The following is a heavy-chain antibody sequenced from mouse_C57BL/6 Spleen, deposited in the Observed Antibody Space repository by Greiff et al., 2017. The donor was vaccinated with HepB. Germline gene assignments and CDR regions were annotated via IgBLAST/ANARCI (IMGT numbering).Heavy chain of an antibody. CDR2: IYPGDGDT. V-gene: IGHV1-82*01. CDR3: ARSGPTVVAPRAMDY. D-gene: IGHD1-1*01. Sequence: VMLVESGPELVKPGASVKISCKASGYAFSSSWMNWVKQRPGKGLEWIGRIYPGDGDTNYNGKFKGKATLTADKSSSTAYMQLSSLTSEDSAVYFCARSGPTVVAPRAMDYWGQGTSVTVSS. CDR1: GYAFSSSW. J-gene: IGHJ4*01.